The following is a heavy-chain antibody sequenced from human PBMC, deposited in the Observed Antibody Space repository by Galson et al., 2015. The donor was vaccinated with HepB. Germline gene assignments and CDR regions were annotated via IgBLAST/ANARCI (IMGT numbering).Heavy chain of an antibody. V-gene: IGHV3-7*01. D-gene: IGHD2-15*01. CDR1: GFTFSDYY. CDR2: IKQDGSEK. Sequence: SLRLSCAASGFTFSDYYMSWIRQAPGKGLEWVANIKQDGSEKYYVDSVKGRFTISRDNAKNSLYLQMNSLRAEDTAVYYCARDGVAATHYGMDVWGQGTTVTVSS. CDR3: ARDGVAATHYGMDV. J-gene: IGHJ6*02.